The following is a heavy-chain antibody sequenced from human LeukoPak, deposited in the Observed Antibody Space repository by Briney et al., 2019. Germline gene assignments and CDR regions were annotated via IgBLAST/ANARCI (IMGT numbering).Heavy chain of an antibody. D-gene: IGHD5-18*01. CDR2: ISSSSSYI. CDR3: ARLGYSYGASLVDY. CDR1: GFTFSSYS. J-gene: IGHJ4*02. Sequence: GGSLRLSCAASGFTFSSYSMNWVRQAPGKGLEWVSSISSSSSYIYYADSVKGRFTISKDNAKNSLYLQMDRLRAEDTAVYYCARLGYSYGASLVDYWGQGTLVTVSS. V-gene: IGHV3-21*01.